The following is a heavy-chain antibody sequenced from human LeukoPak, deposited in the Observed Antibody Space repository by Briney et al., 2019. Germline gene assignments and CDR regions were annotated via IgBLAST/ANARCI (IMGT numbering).Heavy chain of an antibody. V-gene: IGHV1-8*01. CDR3: ARDSIVGASSFDY. CDR1: GYTFTSYD. D-gene: IGHD1-26*01. J-gene: IGHJ4*02. CDR2: MNPNSGNT. Sequence: GASVKVSCTASGYTFTSYDINWVRQAPGQGLEWMGWMNPNSGNTGYAQKFQGRVTMTRNTSISTAYMELSGLRSEDTAVYYCARDSIVGASSFDYWGQGTLGTVSS.